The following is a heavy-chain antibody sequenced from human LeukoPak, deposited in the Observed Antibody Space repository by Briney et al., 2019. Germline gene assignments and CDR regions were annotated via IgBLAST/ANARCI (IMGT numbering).Heavy chain of an antibody. D-gene: IGHD3/OR15-3a*01. Sequence: GRSLRLSCAASEFTFSSYAMHWVRQAPGKGLEWVALVSNDGGDKYYADSVMGRFTISRDNSKNTLYLQMNSLRGEDTGVYYCAKAHLLDWLLPFDYWGQGTLVTVSS. V-gene: IGHV3-30*18. CDR2: VSNDGGDK. J-gene: IGHJ4*02. CDR3: AKAHLLDWLLPFDY. CDR1: EFTFSSYA.